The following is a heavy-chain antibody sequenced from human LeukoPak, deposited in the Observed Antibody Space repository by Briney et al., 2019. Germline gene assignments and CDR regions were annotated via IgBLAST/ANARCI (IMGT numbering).Heavy chain of an antibody. CDR2: ISSSSSPI. J-gene: IGHJ4*02. D-gene: IGHD1-26*01. CDR1: GFTFSDYN. CDR3: ARTTWELPFDY. Sequence: GGSLRLSCAASGFTFSDYNMNWVRLAPGKGLEWVSYISSSSSPIYYADSVRGRFTISRDNAKNSLYLQMNSLRAEDTAVYYCARTTWELPFDYWGQETLVTVSS. V-gene: IGHV3-48*01.